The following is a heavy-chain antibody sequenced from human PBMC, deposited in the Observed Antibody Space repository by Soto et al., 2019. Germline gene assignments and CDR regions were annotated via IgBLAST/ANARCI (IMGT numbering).Heavy chain of an antibody. J-gene: IGHJ6*02. V-gene: IGHV3-30*14. CDR2: ISYDGRNQ. CDR3: AKDMVRGALESRYAMDV. CDR1: GFTFSNYA. D-gene: IGHD3-10*01. Sequence: QVQLVESGGGVVQPGRSLRLSCAASGFTFSNYAMHWVRQAPGKGLEWVAVISYDGRNQYYTDSVEGRFTISRDNSKNTLYLQMSSLKPEDTAVYYCAKDMVRGALESRYAMDVWGQGTTVTVSS.